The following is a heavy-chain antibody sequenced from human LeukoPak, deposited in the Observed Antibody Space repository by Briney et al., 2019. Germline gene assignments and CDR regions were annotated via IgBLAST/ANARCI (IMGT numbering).Heavy chain of an antibody. Sequence: SEXLSLTCTVSGDSISSGGYYWRWLRQPAGKGLEWIGRVYSSGSTNDNPSLKSRVTITQKTSKNQFSLKLSSVTAADTAVYFCARSRGSNYMIEYWGQGTLVTVSS. CDR3: ARSRGSNYMIEY. V-gene: IGHV4-61*02. J-gene: IGHJ4*02. D-gene: IGHD4-11*01. CDR2: VYSSGST. CDR1: GDSISSGGYY.